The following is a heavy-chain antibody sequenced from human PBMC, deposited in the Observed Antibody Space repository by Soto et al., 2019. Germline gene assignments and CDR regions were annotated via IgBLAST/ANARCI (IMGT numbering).Heavy chain of an antibody. CDR2: IKSKTDGGTT. CDR3: TTDLQIVVVTAIMR. CDR1: GFTFSNAW. V-gene: IGHV3-15*07. D-gene: IGHD2-21*02. J-gene: IGHJ4*02. Sequence: EVQLVESGGGLVKPGGSLRLSCAASGFTFSNAWMNWVRQAPGKGLEWVGRIKSKTDGGTTDYAAPVKGRFTISRDDSKNTLYLQMNSLKTEDTAVYYCTTDLQIVVVTAIMRWGQGTLVTVSS.